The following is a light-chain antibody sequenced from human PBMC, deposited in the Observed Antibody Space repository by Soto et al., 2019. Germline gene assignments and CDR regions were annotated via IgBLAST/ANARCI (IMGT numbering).Light chain of an antibody. CDR3: CSYAGSRTYV. V-gene: IGLV2-23*02. Sequence: QSALTQPASVSGSPGQSITISCTGTSSDVGSYNLVSWYQQHPGKAPKLIIYEVSKRPSGVSNGFSGSKSGNTASLTISGLQAEDEADYYCCSYAGSRTYVFGNGTKVTVL. CDR1: SSDVGSYNL. CDR2: EVS. J-gene: IGLJ1*01.